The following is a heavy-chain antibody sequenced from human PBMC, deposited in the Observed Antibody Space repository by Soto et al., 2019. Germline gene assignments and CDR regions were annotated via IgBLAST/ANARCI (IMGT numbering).Heavy chain of an antibody. V-gene: IGHV3-21*01. CDR3: ARDGDIAAPASRTCDWFDP. CDR2: ISSSSSYI. D-gene: IGHD6-6*01. Sequence: GGSLRLSCAASGFTFSSYSMNWVRQAPGKGLEWVSSISSSSSYIYYADSVKGRFTISRDNAKNSLYLQMNSLRAEDTAVYYCARDGDIAAPASRTCDWFDPWGQGTLVTVSS. CDR1: GFTFSSYS. J-gene: IGHJ5*02.